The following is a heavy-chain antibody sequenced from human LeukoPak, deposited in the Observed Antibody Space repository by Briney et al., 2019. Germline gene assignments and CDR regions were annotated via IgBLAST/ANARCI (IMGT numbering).Heavy chain of an antibody. CDR1: GFTFSSYG. Sequence: LPGRSLRLSCAASGFTFSSYGMHWVRQAPGKGLEWVAVIWYDGSNKYYADSVKGRFTISRDNAKNSLYLQMNSLSAEDTAVYYCARGYCSSTTCYTKSNWFDPWGQGTLVTVSS. J-gene: IGHJ5*02. CDR2: IWYDGSNK. CDR3: ARGYCSSTTCYTKSNWFDP. V-gene: IGHV3-33*01. D-gene: IGHD2-2*02.